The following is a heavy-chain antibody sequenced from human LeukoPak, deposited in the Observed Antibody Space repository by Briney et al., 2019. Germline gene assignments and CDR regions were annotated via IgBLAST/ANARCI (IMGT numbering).Heavy chain of an antibody. CDR2: ISSRSRTI. Sequence: GGALRLSCAASGFLFSSYEMNWVRRAPGEGLEWVSYISSRSRTIDYAHSVKSRFTISRDNDKNSLSLQMNSLRTEDTALYYCARVVSTGNDFDSWGQGTLVTVSS. V-gene: IGHV3-48*03. CDR3: ARVVSTGNDFDS. CDR1: GFLFSSYE. J-gene: IGHJ4*02. D-gene: IGHD5/OR15-5a*01.